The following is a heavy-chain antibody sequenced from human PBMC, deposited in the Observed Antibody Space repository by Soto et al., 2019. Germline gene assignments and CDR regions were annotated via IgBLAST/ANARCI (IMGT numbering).Heavy chain of an antibody. D-gene: IGHD1-26*01. CDR2: ISGRDGRG. CDR1: GFTFSSSA. CDR3: AKDQRDRSSPFPPSRSGYMDV. Sequence: GGSLRLSCAASGFTFSSSAMSWVRQAPGKGLEWVSSISGRDGRGYYTNSVEGRFTISRDNSRKTLYLQMNSLRTEDTAVYCCAKDQRDRSSPFPPSRSGYMDVWGKGTTVTVSS. V-gene: IGHV3-23*01. J-gene: IGHJ6*03.